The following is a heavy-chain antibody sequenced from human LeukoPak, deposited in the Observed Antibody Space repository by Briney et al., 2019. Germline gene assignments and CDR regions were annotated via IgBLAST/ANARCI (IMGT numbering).Heavy chain of an antibody. CDR2: ISAYNGNT. V-gene: IGHV1-18*01. CDR3: ATEGSSGLFDY. J-gene: IGHJ4*02. CDR1: GYTFTSYG. D-gene: IGHD6-19*01. Sequence: ASVKVSCKASGYTFTSYGISWVRQAPGQGLEWMGWISAYNGNTNYAQKLQGRVTMTTDTSTSTAYTELRSLRSDDTAVYYCATEGSSGLFDYWGQGTLVTVSS.